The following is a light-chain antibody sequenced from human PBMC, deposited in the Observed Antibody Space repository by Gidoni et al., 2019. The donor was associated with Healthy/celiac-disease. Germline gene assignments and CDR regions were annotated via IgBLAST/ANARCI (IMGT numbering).Light chain of an antibody. J-gene: IGKJ5*01. Sequence: EIVLTQSPGTLSLSPGERATLSCRASQSVSSSYLAWYQQKPGQAPRLLIYGASSRATGIPDRFSGSGSVTDFTLTISRLEPEDFAVYYCQQYGSSPITFXQXTRLEIK. CDR1: QSVSSSY. V-gene: IGKV3-20*01. CDR3: QQYGSSPIT. CDR2: GAS.